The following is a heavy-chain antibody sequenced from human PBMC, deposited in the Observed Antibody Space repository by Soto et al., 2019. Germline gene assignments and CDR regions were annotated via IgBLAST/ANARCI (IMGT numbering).Heavy chain of an antibody. V-gene: IGHV3-48*02. Sequence: GGSLRLSCAASGFTFSSYSMNWVRQAPGKGLEWVSYISSSSSTIYYADSVKGRFTISRDNAKNSLYLQMNSLRDEDTAVYYCAIILDTAMLYYGMDVWGQGTTVTVSS. CDR1: GFTFSSYS. D-gene: IGHD5-18*01. J-gene: IGHJ6*02. CDR2: ISSSSSTI. CDR3: AIILDTAMLYYGMDV.